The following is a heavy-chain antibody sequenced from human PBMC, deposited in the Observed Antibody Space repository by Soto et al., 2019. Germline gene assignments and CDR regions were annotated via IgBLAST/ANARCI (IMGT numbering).Heavy chain of an antibody. CDR2: ISAYNGNT. D-gene: IGHD5-18*01. Sequence: ASVKVSCKASGYTFTSYGISWVRQARGQGLEWMGWISAYNGNTNYAQKLQGRVTMTPDTSTSTAYMELRSLRSDDTAVYYCARDLLQRWSSAGNWFDPWGQGTLVTVSS. V-gene: IGHV1-18*01. J-gene: IGHJ5*02. CDR1: GYTFTSYG. CDR3: ARDLLQRWSSAGNWFDP.